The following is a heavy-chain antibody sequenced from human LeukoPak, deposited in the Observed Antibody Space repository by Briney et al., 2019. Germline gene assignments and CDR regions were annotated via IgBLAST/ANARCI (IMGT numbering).Heavy chain of an antibody. J-gene: IGHJ3*02. V-gene: IGHV3-30-3*01. D-gene: IGHD3-9*01. CDR1: GFTFSSYA. CDR2: ISYDGSNK. Sequence: GGSLRLSCAASGFTFSSYAMHWVRQAPGKGLEWVAVISYDGSNKYYADSVKGRFTISRDNSKNTLYLQMNSLRAEDTAVYYCAKESNCDILTGYYLDAFDIWGQGTMVTVSS. CDR3: AKESNCDILTGYYLDAFDI.